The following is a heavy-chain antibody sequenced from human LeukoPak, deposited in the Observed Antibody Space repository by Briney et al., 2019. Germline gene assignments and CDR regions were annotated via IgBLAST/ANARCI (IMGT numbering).Heavy chain of an antibody. CDR3: ARIAVAGPFDY. J-gene: IGHJ4*02. CDR2: IDWDDDE. D-gene: IGHD6-19*01. CDR1: GFSLSTSGMC. V-gene: IGHV2-70*11. Sequence: SGPALVKPTQTPTLTCTFSGFSLSTSGMCVSWIRQPPGKALEWLARIDWDDDEYYSTSLKTRLTISKDTSKNQVVLTMTNMDPVDTASYFCARIAVAGPFDYWGQGTLVTVSS.